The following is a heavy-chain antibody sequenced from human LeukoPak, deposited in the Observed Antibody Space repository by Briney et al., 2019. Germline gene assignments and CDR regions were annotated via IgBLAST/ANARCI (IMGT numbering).Heavy chain of an antibody. CDR2: ISYDGSNK. V-gene: IGHV3-30-3*01. J-gene: IGHJ4*02. CDR3: ARLGMSDY. Sequence: GGSLRLSCAASGFTFSSYAMHWVRQAPGKGLEWVAVISYDGSNKYYADSVKGRFTISRDNSKNTLYLQMNSLRAEDTAVYYCARLGMSDYWGQGTLVTVSS. CDR1: GFTFSSYA.